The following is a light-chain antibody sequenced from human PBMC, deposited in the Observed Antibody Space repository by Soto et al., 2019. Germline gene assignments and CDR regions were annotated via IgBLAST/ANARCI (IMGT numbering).Light chain of an antibody. V-gene: IGKV1-39*01. CDR3: QQSYSTRWT. CDR1: QSISSY. J-gene: IGKJ1*01. Sequence: DIQMTQSPSSLSASVGDRVTITCRAIQSISSYLNWYQQKPGKAPKLLIYAASSLQSGVPSRFSGSGSGTDFTLTISSLQPEDFATYYCQQSYSTRWTFGQGTKVDI. CDR2: AAS.